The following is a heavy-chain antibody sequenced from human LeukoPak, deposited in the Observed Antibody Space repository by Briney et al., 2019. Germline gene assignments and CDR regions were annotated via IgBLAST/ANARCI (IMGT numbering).Heavy chain of an antibody. CDR3: ARGLRSYDFWSGYLNWFDP. V-gene: IGHV4-34*01. CDR2: INHSGST. Sequence: SETLSLTCAVYGGSFSGYYWSRIRQPPGKGLEWIGEINHSGSTNYNPSLKSRVTTSVDTSKNQFSLKLSSVTAADTAVYYCARGLRSYDFWSGYLNWFDPWGQGTPVTVSS. CDR1: GGSFSGYY. D-gene: IGHD3-3*01. J-gene: IGHJ5*02.